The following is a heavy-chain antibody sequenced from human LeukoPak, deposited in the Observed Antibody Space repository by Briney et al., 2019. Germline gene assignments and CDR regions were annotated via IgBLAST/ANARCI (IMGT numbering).Heavy chain of an antibody. J-gene: IGHJ4*02. CDR2: ISWDGGST. Sequence: PGGSLRLSCAASGFTFDDYAMHWVRQAPGKGLEWVSLISWDGGSTYYADSVKGRFTISRDNSKNSLYLQMNSLRAEDTALYYCAKDVTVTTSSFGIDYWGQGTLVTVSS. CDR1: GFTFDDYA. V-gene: IGHV3-43D*03. CDR3: AKDVTVTTSSFGIDY. D-gene: IGHD4-17*01.